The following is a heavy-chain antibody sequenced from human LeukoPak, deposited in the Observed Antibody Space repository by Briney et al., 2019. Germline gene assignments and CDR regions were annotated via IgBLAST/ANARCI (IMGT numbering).Heavy chain of an antibody. CDR3: ARRLRQNLFDP. V-gene: IGHV4-59*08. CDR2: IYYSGSS. J-gene: IGHJ5*02. D-gene: IGHD4-17*01. Sequence: PSATLSLTCTVSGVSISSDYWSWIRLPPGKGLEWIGYIYYSGSSNYNPSLKSRVTMSVDTSKNQFSLKLTSVTAADTAVYYCARRLRQNLFDPWGQGTLVTVSS. CDR1: GVSISSDY.